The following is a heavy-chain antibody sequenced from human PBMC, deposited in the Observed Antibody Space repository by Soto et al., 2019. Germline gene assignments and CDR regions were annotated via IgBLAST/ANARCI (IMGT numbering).Heavy chain of an antibody. V-gene: IGHV5-10-1*03. J-gene: IGHJ4*02. CDR1: GYDFTSDW. CDR2: IDPSDSYT. CDR3: ARSHDYGDYDASS. Sequence: EVQLVQSGAEVKKPGESLRISCKGSGYDFTSDWISWVRQMPGKGLEWMGRIDPSDSYTNYSPSFQGHVIISADKSTSTAYLQWSSLKASDTAMYYCARSHDYGDYDASSWGQGTLVTVSS. D-gene: IGHD4-17*01.